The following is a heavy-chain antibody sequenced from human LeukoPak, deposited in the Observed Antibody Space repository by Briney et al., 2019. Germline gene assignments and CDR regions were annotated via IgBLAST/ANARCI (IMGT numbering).Heavy chain of an antibody. J-gene: IGHJ3*02. Sequence: SETLSLTCAVYGGSFSGYYWSWIRQPPGKGLEWIGEINHSGSTNYNPSLKSRVTISVDTSKNQFSLKLTSVTAADTAVYYCTIFVVADPDAFEIRGQGTMVTVSS. V-gene: IGHV4-34*03. CDR3: TIFVVADPDAFEI. CDR2: INHSGST. D-gene: IGHD3-3*02. CDR1: GGSFSGYY.